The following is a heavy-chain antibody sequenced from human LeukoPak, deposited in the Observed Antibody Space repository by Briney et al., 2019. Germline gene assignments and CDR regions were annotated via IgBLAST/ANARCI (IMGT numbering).Heavy chain of an antibody. V-gene: IGHV1-46*01. CDR2: INPSAGST. CDR3: ARDFQGYYYYGMDV. Sequence: ASVTVSCKASGYTFTSYYMHWVRRAPGQGLDWVGIINPSAGSTTYAQKFQGRVTMTRDTSTSTVYMELSSLRSEDTAVYYCARDFQGYYYYGMDVWGQGTTVTVSS. J-gene: IGHJ6*02. CDR1: GYTFTSYY.